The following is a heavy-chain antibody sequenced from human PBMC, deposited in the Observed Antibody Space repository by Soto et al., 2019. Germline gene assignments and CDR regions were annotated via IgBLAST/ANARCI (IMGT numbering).Heavy chain of an antibody. J-gene: IGHJ4*02. V-gene: IGHV3-30*18. CDR1: GFTFSSYG. Sequence: GGSLRLSCAASGFTFSSYGMHWVRQAPGKGLEWAAGISYDGSNKYYADSVKGRFTISRDNSKNTLYLQMNSLRAEDTAVYYCAKDQYHDYAFDYWGQGTLVTVAS. CDR3: AKDQYHDYAFDY. CDR2: ISYDGSNK. D-gene: IGHD3-16*01.